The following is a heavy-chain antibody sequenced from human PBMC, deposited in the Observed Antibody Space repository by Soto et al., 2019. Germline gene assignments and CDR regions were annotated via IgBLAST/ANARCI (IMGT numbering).Heavy chain of an antibody. J-gene: IGHJ5*02. Sequence: GGSLRLSCAASEFAFSTHAMHWVRQAPGEGLEWVAVISFDGTNKYYADSVKGRFTISRDNSRSTLYLQMNSLRIEDTAVYYCSASRDYNWFDPWGQGTLVTVSS. CDR2: ISFDGTNK. CDR3: SASRDYNWFDP. V-gene: IGHV3-30-3*01. CDR1: EFAFSTHA. D-gene: IGHD2-21*02.